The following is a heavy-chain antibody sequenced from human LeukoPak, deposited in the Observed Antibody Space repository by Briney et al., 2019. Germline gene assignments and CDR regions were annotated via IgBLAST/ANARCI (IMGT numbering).Heavy chain of an antibody. V-gene: IGHV3-7*01. J-gene: IGHJ4*02. CDR1: GFTFSSYW. CDR3: ARPYCSSTSCHLDY. CDR2: INQDGSEK. D-gene: IGHD2-2*01. Sequence: PGGSLRLSCAASGFTFSSYWMNWVRQAPGKGLEWVANINQDGSEKYYVDSVKGRLTISRDNAKNSLYLQMNSLGAEDTAVYYCARPYCSSTSCHLDYWSQGTLVTVSS.